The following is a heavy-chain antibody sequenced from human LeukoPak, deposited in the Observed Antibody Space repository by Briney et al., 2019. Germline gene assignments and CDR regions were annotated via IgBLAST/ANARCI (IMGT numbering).Heavy chain of an antibody. Sequence: GGSLRLSCAASGFTFSRYWMSWVRQAPGKGLEWVANIKQDGSNKYYADSVKGRFTISRDNSKNTLYLQMNSLRAEDTAVYYCAKDPTGSEYYYYMDVWGKGTTVTVSS. CDR3: AKDPTGSEYYYYMDV. V-gene: IGHV3-7*01. D-gene: IGHD3-10*01. CDR2: IKQDGSNK. CDR1: GFTFSRYW. J-gene: IGHJ6*03.